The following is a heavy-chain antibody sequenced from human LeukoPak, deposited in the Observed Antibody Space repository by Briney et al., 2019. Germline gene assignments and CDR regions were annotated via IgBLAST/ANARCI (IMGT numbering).Heavy chain of an antibody. CDR1: GYTFTSYA. D-gene: IGHD2/OR15-2a*01. V-gene: IGHV1-8*03. CDR3: ARAPDTFIDAFDI. Sequence: GASVKVSCKASGYTFTSYAMNWVRQAPGQGLEWMGWISAYNGNTNYAQKFQGRVTITRNTSISTAYMELSSLRSEDTAVYYCARAPDTFIDAFDIWGQGTMVTVSS. J-gene: IGHJ3*02. CDR2: ISAYNGNT.